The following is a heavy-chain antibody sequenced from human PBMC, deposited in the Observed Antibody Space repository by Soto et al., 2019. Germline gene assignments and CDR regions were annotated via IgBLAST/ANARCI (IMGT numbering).Heavy chain of an antibody. Sequence: EVQVVESGGGLVQPGGSLRLSCVASGFTFSDHYMDWVRQAPGKGLEWVGRIKNKANGYKTEYVASVEGRITISRDDSKNSLSLQINSLKTKDTAVYYCGRVRLGAPTRYFDSWGQGALVTVSS. D-gene: IGHD1-26*01. CDR2: IKNKANGYKT. J-gene: IGHJ4*02. V-gene: IGHV3-72*01. CDR3: GRVRLGAPTRYFDS. CDR1: GFTFSDHY.